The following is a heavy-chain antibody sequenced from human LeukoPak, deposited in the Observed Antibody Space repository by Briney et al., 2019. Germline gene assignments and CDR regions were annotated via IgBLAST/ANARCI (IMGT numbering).Heavy chain of an antibody. CDR1: GFTFSSYA. V-gene: IGHV3-7*03. J-gene: IGHJ4*02. CDR2: IKQDGSER. D-gene: IGHD5-18*01. CDR3: ARGGTRGYSPVDY. Sequence: GGSLRLSCAASGFTFSSYAMNWVRQAPGKGLEWVANIKQDGSERNYVDSVKGRSTISRDNAKNSLFLQMNSLRVEDTAVYYCARGGTRGYSPVDYWGQGILVTVSS.